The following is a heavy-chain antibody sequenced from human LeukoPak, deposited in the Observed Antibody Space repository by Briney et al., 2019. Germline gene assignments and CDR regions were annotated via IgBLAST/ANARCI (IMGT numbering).Heavy chain of an antibody. D-gene: IGHD3-10*01. CDR3: ARHYYADAGDY. Sequence: GGSLRLSCAASRFTFSSYSMNWVRQAPGKGLVWVSRINSDGSSTSYADSVKGRFTISRDNAKNTLYLQMNSLRAEDTAVYYCARHYYADAGDYWGQGTLVTVSS. CDR2: INSDGSST. J-gene: IGHJ4*02. CDR1: RFTFSSYS. V-gene: IGHV3-74*01.